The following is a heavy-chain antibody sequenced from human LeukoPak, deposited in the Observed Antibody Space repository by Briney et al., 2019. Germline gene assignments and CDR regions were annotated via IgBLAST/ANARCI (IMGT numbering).Heavy chain of an antibody. Sequence: GGSLRLSCAVSGFPFSRFYMSWVRQAPGKGLEWVSIIYSGGSTHYADSVKGRFTISRDTSKNTLYLQMNSLRAEDTAVYYCASLSGGDMFYYYYMDVWGKGTTVTVSS. CDR2: IYSGGST. CDR1: GFPFSRFY. J-gene: IGHJ6*03. D-gene: IGHD2-21*02. V-gene: IGHV3-53*01. CDR3: ASLSGGDMFYYYYMDV.